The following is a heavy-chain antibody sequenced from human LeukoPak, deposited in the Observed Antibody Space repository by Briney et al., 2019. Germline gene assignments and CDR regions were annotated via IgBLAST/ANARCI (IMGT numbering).Heavy chain of an antibody. D-gene: IGHD1-7*01. CDR3: AKARLPTNNWYSDSFDS. CDR2: ISSSSSYI. J-gene: IGHJ3*01. V-gene: IGHV3-21*01. Sequence: GGSLRLSCAASGFTFSSYSMNWVRQAPGKGLEWVSSISSSSSYIYYADSVKGRFTISRDNAKNSLYLQMNSLRTEDTALYYCAKARLPTNNWYSDSFDSWGQGTLVTVS. CDR1: GFTFSSYS.